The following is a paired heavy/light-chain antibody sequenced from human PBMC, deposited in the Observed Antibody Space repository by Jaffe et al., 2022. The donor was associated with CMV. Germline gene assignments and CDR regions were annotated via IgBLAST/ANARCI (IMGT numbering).Light chain of an antibody. J-gene: IGKJ4*01. Sequence: DIQMTQSPSSLSASVGDRVTITCRASQSISSYLNWYQQKPGKAPKLLIYAASSLQSGVPSRFSGSGSGTDFTLTISSLQPEDFATYYCQQSYSTPFSLTFGGGTKVEIK. CDR3: QQSYSTPFSLT. V-gene: IGKV1-39*01. CDR1: QSISSY. CDR2: AAS.
Heavy chain of an antibody. V-gene: IGHV3-48*03. CDR3: ARVHVDTAMATKIGAFDI. D-gene: IGHD5-18*01. CDR1: GFTFSSYE. Sequence: EVQLVESGGGLVQPGGSLRLSCAASGFTFSSYEMNWVRQAPGKGLEWVSYISSSGSTIYYADSVKGRFTISRDNAKNSLYLQMNSLRAEDTAVYYCARVHVDTAMATKIGAFDIWGQGTMVTVSS. J-gene: IGHJ3*02. CDR2: ISSSGSTI.